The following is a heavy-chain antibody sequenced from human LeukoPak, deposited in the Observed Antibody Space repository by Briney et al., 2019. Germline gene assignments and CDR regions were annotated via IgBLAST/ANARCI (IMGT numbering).Heavy chain of an antibody. CDR3: AKEWIRGVINY. D-gene: IGHD3-10*01. J-gene: IGHJ4*02. Sequence: GGSLRLSCAASGFTFSNTWMNWVRQAPGKGLEWVAVISNDGFNKYYTDSVKGRFTISRDNSKNTVYLQMSGLRAEGTAVYYCAKEWIRGVINYWGQGTLVTVSS. V-gene: IGHV3-30*18. CDR2: ISNDGFNK. CDR1: GFTFSNTW.